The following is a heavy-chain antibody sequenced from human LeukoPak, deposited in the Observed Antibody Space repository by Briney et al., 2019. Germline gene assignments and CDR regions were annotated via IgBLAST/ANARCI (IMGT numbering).Heavy chain of an antibody. D-gene: IGHD3-10*01. J-gene: IGHJ4*02. CDR2: ISGSGGST. V-gene: IGHV3-23*01. CDR1: GFTSSSYA. Sequence: GGSLRLSCAASGFTSSSYAMSWVRQAPGKVLEWVSAISGSGGSTYYADSVKGRFTISRDNSKNTLYLQMNSLRAEDTAVYYCAKGEVQGVLDYWGQGTLVTVSS. CDR3: AKGEVQGVLDY.